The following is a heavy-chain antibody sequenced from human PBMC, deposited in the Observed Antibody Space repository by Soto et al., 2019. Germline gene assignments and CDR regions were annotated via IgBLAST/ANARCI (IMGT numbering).Heavy chain of an antibody. CDR3: ASWPRRVVGITTKYFQQ. CDR2: LMPIFGAA. V-gene: IGHV1-69*13. J-gene: IGHJ1*01. D-gene: IGHD3-22*01. CDR1: GGTFSSYA. Sequence: SVKVSCKASGGTFSSYAISWVRQPPGQGLEWMGGLMPIFGAAKYAQKFQGGVTSTADESTSTAYMGLSSLRSEDTAVYYCASWPRRVVGITTKYFQQWGQGNLGTAAS.